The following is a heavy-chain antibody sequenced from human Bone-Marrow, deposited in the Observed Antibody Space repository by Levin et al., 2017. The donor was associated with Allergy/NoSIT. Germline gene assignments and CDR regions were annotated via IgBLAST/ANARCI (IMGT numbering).Heavy chain of an antibody. D-gene: IGHD3-3*01. CDR3: ASLWSGYSSFDY. J-gene: IGHJ4*02. CDR1: GFTVSSNY. Sequence: GASVKVSCAASGFTVSSNYMSWVRQAPGKGLEWVSVIYSGGSTYYADSVKGRFTISRDNSKNTLYLQMNSLRAEDTAVYYCASLWSGYSSFDYWGQGTLVTVSS. V-gene: IGHV3-53*01. CDR2: IYSGGST.